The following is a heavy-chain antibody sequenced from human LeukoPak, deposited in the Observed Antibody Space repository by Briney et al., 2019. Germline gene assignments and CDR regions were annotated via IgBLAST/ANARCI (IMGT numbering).Heavy chain of an antibody. CDR2: IAYSGST. J-gene: IGHJ4*02. V-gene: IGHV4-59*08. CDR1: GGSIRGYY. Sequence: PSETLSLTCSVSGGSIRGYYWSWVRQPPGKGLEWVGYIAYSGSTFYNPSLKSRVTISVDTPKNQFSLRLSPVTAADTAVYYCLRHTAATTLDYWGQGTLVTVSS. D-gene: IGHD1-1*01. CDR3: LRHTAATTLDY.